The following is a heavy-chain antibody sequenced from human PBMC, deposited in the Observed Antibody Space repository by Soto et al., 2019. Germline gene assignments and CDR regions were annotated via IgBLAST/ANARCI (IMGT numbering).Heavy chain of an antibody. CDR3: ARGYSSSWSNAFDI. J-gene: IGHJ3*02. CDR2: IKRDGSST. V-gene: IGHV3-74*01. D-gene: IGHD6-13*01. CDR1: GFTFSSYW. Sequence: GGSLRLSCAASGFTFSSYWMHWVRQAPGKGLVWVSRIKRDGSSTNYADSVKGRFTISRDNAKNTLYLQMNSLRAEDTAVYYCARGYSSSWSNAFDIWGQGTMVTVSS.